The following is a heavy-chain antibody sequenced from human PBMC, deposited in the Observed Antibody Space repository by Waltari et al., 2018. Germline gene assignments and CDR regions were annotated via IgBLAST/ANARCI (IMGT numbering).Heavy chain of an antibody. Sequence: QVQLQESGPGLVKPSETLSLTCAVSGYSISSGYYWGWIRQPPGKGLEWIGSIYHSGRTYYNPSLKSRVTISVDTSKNQFSLKLSSVTAADTAVYYCARGQGAYDYWGQGTLVIVSS. CDR2: IYHSGRT. CDR3: ARGQGAYDY. J-gene: IGHJ4*02. V-gene: IGHV4-38-2*01. D-gene: IGHD3-16*01. CDR1: GYSISSGYY.